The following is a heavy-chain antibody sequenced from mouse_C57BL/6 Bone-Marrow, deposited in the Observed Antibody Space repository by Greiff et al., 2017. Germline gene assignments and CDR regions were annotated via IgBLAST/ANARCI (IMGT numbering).Heavy chain of an antibody. CDR3: AKEDSTVRYFDY. D-gene: IGHD1-1*01. CDR1: GFSLTSYG. V-gene: IGHV2-5*01. CDR2: IWRGGST. Sequence: VKLMESGPGLVQPSQSLSITCTVSGFSLTSYGVHWVRQSPGKGLEWLGVIWRGGSTDYNAAFMSRLSITKDNSKSQVFFKMNSLQADDTAIYYCAKEDSTVRYFDYWGQGTTLTVSS. J-gene: IGHJ2*01.